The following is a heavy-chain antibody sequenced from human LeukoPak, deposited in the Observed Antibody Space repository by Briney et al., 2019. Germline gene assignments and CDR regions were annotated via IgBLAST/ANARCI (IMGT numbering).Heavy chain of an antibody. V-gene: IGHV4-39*01. CDR3: VRGSTLRHYQY. CDR1: CGSISSITYH. D-gene: IGHD3-16*01. Sequence: PSETLSLTWTVSCGSISSITYHRGWIRRPPGKGLEWIGSIYYSGTTYYNPSLKSRVTVSVDPSKNQFSLNLSSVPAADTAVYYCVRGSTLRHYQYWGQGTLVTVSS. J-gene: IGHJ4*02. CDR2: IYYSGTT.